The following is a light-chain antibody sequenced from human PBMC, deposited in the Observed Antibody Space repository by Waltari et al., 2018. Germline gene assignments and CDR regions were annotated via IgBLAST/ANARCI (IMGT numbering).Light chain of an antibody. V-gene: IGLV2-14*01. Sequence: QSALTQPASVSGSPGQSTTIPCTGTSSDAGVYDFVPWFQQPPGKAPKVMIYKVNNRPSGVSNRFSGSKSANTASLTISGLQAEDEADYYCSSYTRRSYWVFGGGTQLTVL. CDR1: SSDAGVYDF. CDR3: SSYTRRSYWV. J-gene: IGLJ3*02. CDR2: KVN.